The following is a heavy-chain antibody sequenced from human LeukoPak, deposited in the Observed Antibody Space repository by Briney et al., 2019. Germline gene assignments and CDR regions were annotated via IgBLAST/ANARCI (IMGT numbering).Heavy chain of an antibody. Sequence: GSLRLSCAASGFTFSSYAMSWVRQAPGKGLEWVSAISGSGGSTYYADSVKGRFTISRDNSKNTLYLQMNSLRAEDTAVYYCAKVAPYYYDSSGYYFQNPFDYWGQGTLVTVSS. V-gene: IGHV3-23*01. CDR3: AKVAPYYYDSSGYYFQNPFDY. J-gene: IGHJ4*02. CDR1: GFTFSSYA. CDR2: ISGSGGST. D-gene: IGHD3-22*01.